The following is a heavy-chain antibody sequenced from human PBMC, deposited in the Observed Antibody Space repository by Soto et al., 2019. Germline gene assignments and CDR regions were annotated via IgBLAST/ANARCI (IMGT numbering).Heavy chain of an antibody. Sequence: TSETLSLTSIVSGESISGTVYYWGWIRQPPGKGLEWIGSIYYSGSTYYNPSLKSRVIISADTFKNHFSLKLSSVTAADTAVYYCARVPSSGPFDYWGQGILVTVSS. V-gene: IGHV4-39*02. CDR1: GESISGTVYY. D-gene: IGHD3-22*01. CDR3: ARVPSSGPFDY. J-gene: IGHJ4*02. CDR2: IYYSGST.